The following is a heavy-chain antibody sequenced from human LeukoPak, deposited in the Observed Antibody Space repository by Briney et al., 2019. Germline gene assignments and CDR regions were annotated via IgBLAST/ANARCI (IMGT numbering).Heavy chain of an antibody. J-gene: IGHJ4*02. CDR1: GFTFGSYA. V-gene: IGHV3-23*01. D-gene: IGHD3-3*01. Sequence: GGSLRLSCAASGFTFGSYAMSWVRRAPGKGLEWVSAISGSGGSTYYADSVKGRFTISRDNSKNTLYLQMNSLRAEDTAVYYCAKVSDFWSGYSAQFDYWGQGTLVTVSS. CDR3: AKVSDFWSGYSAQFDY. CDR2: ISGSGGST.